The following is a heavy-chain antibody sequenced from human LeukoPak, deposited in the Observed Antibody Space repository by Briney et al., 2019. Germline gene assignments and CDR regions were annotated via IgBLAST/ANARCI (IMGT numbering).Heavy chain of an antibody. V-gene: IGHV4-59*08. Sequence: SETLSLTCTVSGGSISGYYWSWLRQPPGKGLEWIGHIYYTGSTNYNPSLRSRLTISLDTSTSQFSLRLSSVTAPDTAVYYCARHKPTGSYPLELWGQGTLVTVSS. CDR1: GGSISGYY. D-gene: IGHD3-10*01. J-gene: IGHJ4*02. CDR3: ARHKPTGSYPLEL. CDR2: IYYTGST.